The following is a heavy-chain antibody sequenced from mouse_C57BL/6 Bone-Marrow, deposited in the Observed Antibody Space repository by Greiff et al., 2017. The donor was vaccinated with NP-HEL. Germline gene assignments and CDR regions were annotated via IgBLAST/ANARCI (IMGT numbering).Heavy chain of an antibody. CDR3: ARGETTVGDY. V-gene: IGHV5-17*01. CDR2: ISSGSSTI. Sequence: EVMLVESGGGLVKPGGSLKLSCAASGFTFSDYGMHWVRQAPEKGLEWVAYISSGSSTIYYADTVKGRFTISRDNAKNTLFLQMTSLRSEDTAMYYCARGETTVGDYWGQGTTLTVSS. D-gene: IGHD1-1*01. J-gene: IGHJ2*01. CDR1: GFTFSDYG.